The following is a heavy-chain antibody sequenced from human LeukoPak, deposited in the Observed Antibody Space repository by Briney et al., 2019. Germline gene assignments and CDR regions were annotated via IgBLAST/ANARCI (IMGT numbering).Heavy chain of an antibody. CDR1: GGSFSGDF. Sequence: SETLSLTCAVYGGSFSGDFWSWIRQPPGKGLEWIGEINHSGGTNYNPSLKSRVTISVDTSKNQFSLKLSSVTAADTAVYYCARKGSTWYWHYWGQGTLVTVSS. CDR2: INHSGGT. J-gene: IGHJ4*02. V-gene: IGHV4-34*01. CDR3: ARKGSTWYWHY. D-gene: IGHD6-13*01.